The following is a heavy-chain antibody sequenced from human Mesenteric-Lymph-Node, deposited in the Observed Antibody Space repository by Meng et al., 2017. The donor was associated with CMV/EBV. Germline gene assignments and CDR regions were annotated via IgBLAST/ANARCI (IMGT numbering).Heavy chain of an antibody. Sequence: GGSLRLSCAASGFTFSSYAMSWVRQAPGKGLEWVGRIKSKTDDGTTDYAAPVKGRFTISRDDSKNTLYLEMINLKIADTAVYYCSTALYDFWSGYSGYFDSWGQGTLVTVSS. CDR2: IKSKTDDGTT. V-gene: IGHV3-15*01. CDR3: STALYDFWSGYSGYFDS. J-gene: IGHJ4*02. CDR1: GFTFSSYA. D-gene: IGHD3-3*01.